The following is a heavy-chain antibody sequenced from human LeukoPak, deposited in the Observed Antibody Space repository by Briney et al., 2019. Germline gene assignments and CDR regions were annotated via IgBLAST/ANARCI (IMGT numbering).Heavy chain of an antibody. CDR2: ISSSSSYI. Sequence: PGGSLTLSCAASGFTFSSYSMNWVRQAPGKGLEWVSSISSSSSYIYYADSVKGRFTISRDNAKNSLYLQMNSLRAEDTAVYYCARMYSSSSNGDYWGQGTLVTVSS. V-gene: IGHV3-21*01. D-gene: IGHD6-13*01. CDR1: GFTFSSYS. CDR3: ARMYSSSSNGDY. J-gene: IGHJ4*02.